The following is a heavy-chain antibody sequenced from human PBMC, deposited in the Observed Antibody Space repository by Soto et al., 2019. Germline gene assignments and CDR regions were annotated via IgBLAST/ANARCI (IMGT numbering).Heavy chain of an antibody. D-gene: IGHD3-22*01. CDR2: IYYSGST. J-gene: IGHJ6*02. Sequence: PSETLSLTCTVSGGSISSTSYYWGWIRQPPGEGLEWIGSIYYSGSTYYNPSLRSRVTISVDTSKNQFSLKLSSVTAADTAVYYCARMTIVVGYGMDVWGQGTTVTVSS. CDR3: ARMTIVVGYGMDV. CDR1: GGSISSTSYY. V-gene: IGHV4-39*07.